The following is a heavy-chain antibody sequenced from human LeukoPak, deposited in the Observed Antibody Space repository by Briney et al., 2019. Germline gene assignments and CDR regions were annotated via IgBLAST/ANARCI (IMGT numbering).Heavy chain of an antibody. V-gene: IGHV3-30*18. CDR2: IPYDGSNK. D-gene: IGHD3-10*01. Sequence: GGSLRLSCAASGFTFSSYGMHWVRQAPGKGLEWVAVIPYDGSNKYYADSVKGRFTISRDNSKNTLYLQMNSLRAEDTAVYYCAKVTYGSGTYGAFDYWGQGTLVTVSS. CDR1: GFTFSSYG. CDR3: AKVTYGSGTYGAFDY. J-gene: IGHJ4*02.